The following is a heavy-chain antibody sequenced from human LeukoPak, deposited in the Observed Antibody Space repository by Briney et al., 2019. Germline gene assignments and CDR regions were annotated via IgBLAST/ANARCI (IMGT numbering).Heavy chain of an antibody. D-gene: IGHD5-18*01. CDR3: ASWTAMPYYHYGMDV. Sequence: ASVKVSCKASGYTFTGYYMHWVSQAPGQGREWMAWINPNSGGTNYAQKFQGRVTMTRDTSISTAYMELSRLRSDDTAVYYCASWTAMPYYHYGMDVWGQGTTVTVSS. CDR1: GYTFTGYY. CDR2: INPNSGGT. J-gene: IGHJ6*02. V-gene: IGHV1-2*02.